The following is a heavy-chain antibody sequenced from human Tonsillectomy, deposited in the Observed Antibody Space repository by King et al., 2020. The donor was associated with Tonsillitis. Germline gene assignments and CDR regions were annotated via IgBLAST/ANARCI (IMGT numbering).Heavy chain of an antibody. D-gene: IGHD3-10*01. CDR3: ARGLVRGVILEHFDY. Sequence: LVQSGAEVKKPGASVKVSCKASGYIFTSSDISWVRQAPGQGLEWMGWISAYNGHINYAQKLQGRVTMTTDTSTSTAYMELRSLRSDDTAVYYCARGLVRGVILEHFDYWGQGTLVTVSS. CDR2: ISAYNGHI. J-gene: IGHJ4*02. V-gene: IGHV1-18*01. CDR1: GYIFTSSD.